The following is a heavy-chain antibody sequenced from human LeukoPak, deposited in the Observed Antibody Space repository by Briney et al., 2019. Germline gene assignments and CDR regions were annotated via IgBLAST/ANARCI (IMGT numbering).Heavy chain of an antibody. CDR2: IYHSGST. D-gene: IGHD6-25*01. CDR3: ARVPGIAATRRFDY. J-gene: IGHJ4*02. CDR1: GGSISSSNW. V-gene: IGHV4-4*02. Sequence: SETLSLTCAVSGGSISSSNWWSWVRQPPGKGLEWIGEIYHSGSTNYNPSLKSRVTISVDKSKNQFSLKLSSVTAADTAVYYCARVPGIAATRRFDYWGQGTLVTVSS.